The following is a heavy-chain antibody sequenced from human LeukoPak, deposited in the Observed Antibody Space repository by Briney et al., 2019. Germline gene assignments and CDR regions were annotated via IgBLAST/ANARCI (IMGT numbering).Heavy chain of an antibody. Sequence: PGGSLRLSCAASGFTFSSYSMNWVRQAPGKGLEWVSSISSSGSYIYYADSVKGRFTISRDNAKNSLYLQMNSLRAEDTAVYYCVKGLDYSSSQMDSWGQGTLVTVSS. CDR3: VKGLDYSSSQMDS. CDR1: GFTFSSYS. J-gene: IGHJ4*02. CDR2: ISSSGSYI. D-gene: IGHD6-6*01. V-gene: IGHV3-21*01.